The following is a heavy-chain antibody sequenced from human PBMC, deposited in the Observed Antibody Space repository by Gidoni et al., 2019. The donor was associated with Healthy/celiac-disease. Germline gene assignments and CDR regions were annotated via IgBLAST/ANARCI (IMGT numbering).Heavy chain of an antibody. D-gene: IGHD6-13*01. CDR2: ISYDGSNK. Sequence: QVQLVEYGRGVVQPARSLRLSCAASGSTFSSYGLHWVRQAPGKGLEWVAVISYDGSNKYYADSVKGRFTISRDNSKNTLYLQMNSLRAEDTAVYYCATICIAAVEFDYWGQGTLVTVSS. CDR1: GSTFSSYG. J-gene: IGHJ4*02. V-gene: IGHV3-30*03. CDR3: ATICIAAVEFDY.